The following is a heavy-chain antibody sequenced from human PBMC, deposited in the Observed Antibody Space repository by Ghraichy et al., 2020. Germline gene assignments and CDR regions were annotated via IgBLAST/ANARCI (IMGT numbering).Heavy chain of an antibody. D-gene: IGHD5-18*01. Sequence: GGSLRLSCAASGFTFSSYAMHWVRQAPGKGLEWVAVISYDGSNKYYADSVKGRFTISRDNSKNTLYLQMNSLRAEDTAVYYCASGHVDTAMVRAFDYWGQGTLVTVSS. CDR3: ASGHVDTAMVRAFDY. V-gene: IGHV3-30*04. J-gene: IGHJ4*02. CDR2: ISYDGSNK. CDR1: GFTFSSYA.